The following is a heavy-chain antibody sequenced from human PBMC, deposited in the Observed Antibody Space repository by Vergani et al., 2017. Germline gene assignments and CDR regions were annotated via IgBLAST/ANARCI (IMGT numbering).Heavy chain of an antibody. CDR3: ARPVGPSAIADGYHV. V-gene: IGHV4-39*02. D-gene: IGHD3-10*01. J-gene: IGHJ3*01. CDR2: ISSSGSP. Sequence: QLQLQESGPGLVKPSETLSLTCTVSGVSIGSNSYYWGWIRQPPGKGLEWIGTISSSGSPYYNPTLKSRLAFSVDTSKNLFSLRLKSVTATDTGMYYCARPVGPSAIADGYHVWGQGTMVTVS. CDR1: GVSIGSNSYY.